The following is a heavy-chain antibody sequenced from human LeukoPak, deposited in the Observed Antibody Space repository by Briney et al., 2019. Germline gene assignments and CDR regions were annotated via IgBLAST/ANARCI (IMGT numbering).Heavy chain of an antibody. J-gene: IGHJ3*02. Sequence: GGSLRLSCAASGFTFSGDWMHWVRQAPGKGLVWVSRINSDGTTTYADSVKGRFTVSRDNTKNTLYLQMNSLRAEDTAVYYCGRHRIAVAGRGTFDIWGQGTPVTVSS. V-gene: IGHV3-74*01. CDR2: INSDGTT. CDR1: GFTFSGDW. D-gene: IGHD6-19*01. CDR3: GRHRIAVAGRGTFDI.